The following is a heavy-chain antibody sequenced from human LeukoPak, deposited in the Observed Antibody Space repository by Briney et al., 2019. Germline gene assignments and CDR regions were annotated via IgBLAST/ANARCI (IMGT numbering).Heavy chain of an antibody. Sequence: SQTLSLTCAISGDSVSSNSAAWNWIRQSPSRGLEWLGRTYYRSKWYNDYAVSVKSRITINPDTSKNQFSLQLNSVTSEDTAVYYCARDRARGYSGYVSFYYYSMDVWGKGTTVTVSS. D-gene: IGHD5-12*01. CDR1: GDSVSSNSAA. J-gene: IGHJ6*04. CDR3: ARDRARGYSGYVSFYYYSMDV. CDR2: TYYRSKWYN. V-gene: IGHV6-1*01.